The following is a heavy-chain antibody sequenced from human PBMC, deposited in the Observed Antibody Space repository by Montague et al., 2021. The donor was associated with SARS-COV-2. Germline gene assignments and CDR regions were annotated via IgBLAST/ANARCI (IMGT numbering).Heavy chain of an antibody. D-gene: IGHD6-19*01. Sequence: SRRLSCSVSGFTFSSYEMNWVRQAPGKGLEWVSYISSSGSTIYYADSVKGRFTISRDNAKNSLYLQMNSLRAEDTAVYYCARDSLFRSGYSSGWPDYWGQGTLVTVSS. V-gene: IGHV3-48*03. CDR3: ARDSLFRSGYSSGWPDY. CDR1: GFTFSSYE. CDR2: ISSSGSTI. J-gene: IGHJ4*02.